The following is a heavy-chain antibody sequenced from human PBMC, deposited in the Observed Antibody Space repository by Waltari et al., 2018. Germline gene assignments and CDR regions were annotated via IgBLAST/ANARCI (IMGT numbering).Heavy chain of an antibody. Sequence: QVQLVQSGSELKKPGASVKVSCKASGYSFTTYAMAWVRQAPGQGLGCMGWIHTNTWNPTSAQSFTGQFVFSLDTAVSTAYLQISSLKAADTAMYYCARVSSGSSDYWGQGTLITVSS. J-gene: IGHJ4*02. CDR2: IHTNTWNP. V-gene: IGHV7-4-1*02. CDR1: GYSFTTYA. CDR3: ARVSSGSSDY. D-gene: IGHD6-13*01.